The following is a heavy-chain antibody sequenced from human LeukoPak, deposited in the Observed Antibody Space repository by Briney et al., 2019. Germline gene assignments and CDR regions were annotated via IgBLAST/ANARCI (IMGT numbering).Heavy chain of an antibody. D-gene: IGHD3-10*01. V-gene: IGHV3-23*01. CDR3: AKESTMVRGLIDY. CDR2: ISGSGGST. Sequence: GGSVRLSCAASGFTFSSYGMSWVRQAPGKGLEWVSAISGSGGSTYYADSVKGRFTISRDNSKNTLYLQMNSLRAEDTAVYYCAKESTMVRGLIDYWGQGTLVTVSS. CDR1: GFTFSSYG. J-gene: IGHJ4*02.